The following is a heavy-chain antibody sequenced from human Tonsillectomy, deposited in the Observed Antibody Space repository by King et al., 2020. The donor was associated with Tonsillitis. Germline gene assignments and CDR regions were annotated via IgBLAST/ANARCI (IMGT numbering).Heavy chain of an antibody. Sequence: VQLVESGGGLVKPGGSLRLSCAVSGFTFSSYSMNWVRQAPEKGLEWVSSISSSSSYIYYADSVKGRFTISRDNANNSLYLQMNSLRAEDTAVYYCARDQQLIRWGQGTLVTVSS. CDR1: GFTFSSYS. CDR2: ISSSSSYI. V-gene: IGHV3-21*01. D-gene: IGHD6-13*01. CDR3: ARDQQLIR. J-gene: IGHJ4*02.